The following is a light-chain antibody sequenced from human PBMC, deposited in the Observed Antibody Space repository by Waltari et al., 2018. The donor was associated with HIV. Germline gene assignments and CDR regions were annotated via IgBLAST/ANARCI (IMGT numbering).Light chain of an antibody. V-gene: IGKV2-28*01. J-gene: IGKJ4*01. CDR2: LGS. CDR3: MQALQIGLT. CDR1: QSLLHSNGYNY. Sequence: DIVMTQSPLSLPVTPGEPASISCRSSQSLLHSNGYNYLDWYLQKPGQSPQLLIYLGSNRASGVPDRFSGSGSGTDFTLKISRVEAEDVGVYYCMQALQIGLTFGGGTKVEIK.